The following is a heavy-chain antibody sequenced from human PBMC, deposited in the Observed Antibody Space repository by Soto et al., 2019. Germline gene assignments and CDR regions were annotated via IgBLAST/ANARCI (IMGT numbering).Heavy chain of an antibody. CDR2: ISYDGSNK. V-gene: IGHV3-30*18. CDR1: GFTFSSFG. D-gene: IGHD2-15*01. J-gene: IGHJ4*02. CDR3: AKGQYCSGGSCYFNPSDY. Sequence: QVQLVESGGGVVQPGRSLRLSCAASGFTFSSFGMHWVRQAPGEGLEWVAVISYDGSNKKYADSVKGRFTISRDNSKNTLYLQMNSLRVEDTAVYYCAKGQYCSGGSCYFNPSDYWGQGSLVTVSS.